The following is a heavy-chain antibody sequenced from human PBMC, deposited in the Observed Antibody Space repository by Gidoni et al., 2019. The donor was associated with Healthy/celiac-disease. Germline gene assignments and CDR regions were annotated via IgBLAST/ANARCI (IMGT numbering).Heavy chain of an antibody. Sequence: QVQLVESGGGVVQPGRSLRLSCAASGFTFSSYAMHWVRQAPGKGLEWVAVISYDGSNKYYADSVKGRFTISRDNSKNTLYLQMNSLRAEDTAVYYCARVSQGGYYYYYYGMDVWGQGTTVTVSS. CDR1: GFTFSSYA. CDR3: ARVSQGGYYYYYYGMDV. CDR2: ISYDGSNK. J-gene: IGHJ6*02. V-gene: IGHV3-30*04. D-gene: IGHD3-16*01.